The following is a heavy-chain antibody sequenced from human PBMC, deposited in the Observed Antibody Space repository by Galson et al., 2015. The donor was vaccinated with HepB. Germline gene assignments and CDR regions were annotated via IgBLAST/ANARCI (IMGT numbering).Heavy chain of an antibody. J-gene: IGHJ4*02. CDR1: GFTFSSYA. CDR3: AKDLYRRILYLSGYYFDY. Sequence: SLRLSCAASGFTFSSYAMSWVRQAPGKGLEWVSAISGSGGSTYYADSVKGRFTISRDNSKNTLYLQINSLRAEDTAVYYCAKDLYRRILYLSGYYFDYWGQGTLVTVSS. D-gene: IGHD2-8*01. V-gene: IGHV3-23*01. CDR2: ISGSGGST.